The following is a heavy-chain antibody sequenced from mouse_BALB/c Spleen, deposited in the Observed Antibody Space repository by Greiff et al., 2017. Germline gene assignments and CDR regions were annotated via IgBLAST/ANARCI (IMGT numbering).Heavy chain of an antibody. CDR2: IWAGGST. V-gene: IGHV2-9*02. CDR1: GFSLTSYG. CDR3: ARESTENAMDY. Sequence: VKLMESGPGLVAPSQSLSITCTVSGFSLTSYGVHWVRQPPGKGLEWLGVIWAGGSTNYNSALMSRLSISKDNSTSQVFLKMNSLQTDDTAMYYCARESTENAMDYWGQGTSVTVSS. J-gene: IGHJ4*01. D-gene: IGHD2-1*01.